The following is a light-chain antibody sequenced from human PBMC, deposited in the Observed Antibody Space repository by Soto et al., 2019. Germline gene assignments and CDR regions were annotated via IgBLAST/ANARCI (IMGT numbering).Light chain of an antibody. CDR1: SSDVGAYNY. CDR3: NSYAASNTFV. CDR2: EVN. Sequence: QSALTQPPSASGSPGQSVTISCTGTSSDVGAYNYVSWYQQHPGKAPKLVIFEVNKRPSGVPDRFSGSKSGNTASLTVSGLQTEDEADYYCNSYAASNTFVFXTGTKVTVL. V-gene: IGLV2-8*01. J-gene: IGLJ1*01.